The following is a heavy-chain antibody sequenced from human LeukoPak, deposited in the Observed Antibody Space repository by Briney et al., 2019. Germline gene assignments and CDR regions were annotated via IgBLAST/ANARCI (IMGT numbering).Heavy chain of an antibody. CDR2: INPSSDGGTT. Sequence: GGSLRLSCAASGFTFTKAWMSWVRRAPGQGLEWVGHINPSSDGGTTDYAAPVKGRFSISRDDSKNTLHLQMNRLKTEDTAVYYCTTGTWIQLWLADYWGQGTLVTVSS. CDR3: TTGTWIQLWLADY. V-gene: IGHV3-15*01. CDR1: GFTFTKAW. D-gene: IGHD5-18*01. J-gene: IGHJ4*02.